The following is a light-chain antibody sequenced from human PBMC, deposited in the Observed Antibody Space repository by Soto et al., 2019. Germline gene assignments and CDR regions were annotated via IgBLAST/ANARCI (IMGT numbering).Light chain of an antibody. Sequence: QSALTQPASVSGSPGQSITISCTGSSSDVGGYNYVSWYQQHPGKAPKLMIYEVSNRPSGVSTRFSGSKSGNTASLTISGLQAHDEAVYYCSSYAPSDTLVVFGGGTKLTVL. V-gene: IGLV2-14*01. CDR2: EVS. CDR3: SSYAPSDTLVV. J-gene: IGLJ2*01. CDR1: SSDVGGYNY.